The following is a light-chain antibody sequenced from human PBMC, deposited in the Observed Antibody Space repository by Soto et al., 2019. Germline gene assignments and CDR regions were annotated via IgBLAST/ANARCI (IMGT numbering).Light chain of an antibody. CDR2: DNN. J-gene: IGLJ7*01. Sequence: QSVLTQPPSVSAAPGQEVTISCSGSSSNIGNNYVSWYQQLPGTAPKLLIYDNNKRPSGIPDRFSGSKSGTSATLGITGLQTGDEADYYCGTWDSSLSAHAVFGGGTQLTVL. CDR1: SSNIGNNY. CDR3: GTWDSSLSAHAV. V-gene: IGLV1-51*01.